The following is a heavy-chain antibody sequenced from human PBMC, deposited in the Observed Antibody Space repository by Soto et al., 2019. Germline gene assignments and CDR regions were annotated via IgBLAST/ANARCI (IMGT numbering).Heavy chain of an antibody. CDR2: IWYDGTQK. V-gene: IGHV3-33*01. Sequence: QVQLEESGGGVVQPGRSLRLSCEASGFTFNTYSMHWVRQPPGKVLEWLAAIWYDGTQKYYADSVKGRFIISRDNSTKTLYLEMNSLRAEDTAVYYCARAGGTTVTGLWHFDSWGQGTLVTVSS. D-gene: IGHD4-17*01. CDR1: GFTFNTYS. J-gene: IGHJ4*02. CDR3: ARAGGTTVTGLWHFDS.